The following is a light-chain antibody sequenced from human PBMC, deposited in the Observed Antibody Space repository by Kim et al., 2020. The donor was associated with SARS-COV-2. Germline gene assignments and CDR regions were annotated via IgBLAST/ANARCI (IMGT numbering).Light chain of an antibody. V-gene: IGLV3-19*01. CDR3: KSRATSGSLLV. CDR1: SLRSYY. CDR2: AKN. Sequence: SSELTQDPAVSVALGQTVRITCQGDSLRSYYASWYQQKPGQAPVLVIYAKNNRPSGIPDRFSGSSSGNTASLTITGAQAGDEADYYCKSRATSGSLLVFG. J-gene: IGLJ2*01.